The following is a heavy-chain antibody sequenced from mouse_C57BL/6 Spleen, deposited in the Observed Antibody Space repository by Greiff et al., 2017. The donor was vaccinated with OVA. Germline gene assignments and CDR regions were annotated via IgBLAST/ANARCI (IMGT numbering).Heavy chain of an antibody. D-gene: IGHD2-4*01. CDR1: GFTFSSYT. V-gene: IGHV5-9*01. J-gene: IGHJ2*01. Sequence: DVMLVESGGGLVKPGGSLKLSCAASGFTFSSYTMSWVRQTPEKRLEWVATISGGGGNTYYPDSVKGRFTISRDNAKNTLYLQMSSLRSEDTALYYCARQGYDYDDFDYWGQGTTLTVSS. CDR3: ARQGYDYDDFDY. CDR2: ISGGGGNT.